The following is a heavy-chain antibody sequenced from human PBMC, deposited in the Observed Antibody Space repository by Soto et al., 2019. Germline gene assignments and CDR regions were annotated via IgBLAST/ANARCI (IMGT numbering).Heavy chain of an antibody. V-gene: IGHV1-46*01. D-gene: IGHD3-22*01. J-gene: IGHJ4*02. CDR2: INPSGGST. CDR3: ARGPRRGTMIVVVTGLIDY. CDR1: GYTFTSYY. Sequence: ASVKVSCKASGYTFTSYYMHLVRQAPGQGLEWMGIINPSGGSTSYAQKFQGRVTMTRDTSTSTVYMELSSLRSEDTAVYYCARGPRRGTMIVVVTGLIDYWGQATLVTVSS.